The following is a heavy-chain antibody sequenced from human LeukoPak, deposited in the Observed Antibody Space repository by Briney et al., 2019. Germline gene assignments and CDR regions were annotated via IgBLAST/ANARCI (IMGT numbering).Heavy chain of an antibody. Sequence: GASVKVSCKTSGYTFTSYGISWVRQAPGQGLEWMGWISAYNGNTNYVQKLQGRVTMTTDTSTSTAYMELRSLRSDDTAVYYCARDRQWFGELKSPSDYWGQGTLVTVSS. J-gene: IGHJ4*02. V-gene: IGHV1-18*04. D-gene: IGHD3-10*01. CDR1: GYTFTSYG. CDR2: ISAYNGNT. CDR3: ARDRQWFGELKSPSDY.